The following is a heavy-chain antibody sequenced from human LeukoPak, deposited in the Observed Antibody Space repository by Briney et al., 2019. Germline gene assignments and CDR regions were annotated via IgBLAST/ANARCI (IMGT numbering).Heavy chain of an antibody. V-gene: IGHV1-2*02. CDR2: INPNSGGT. Sequence: GASVNVSCTTSGYTFTGYYMHWVRQAPGQGLEWMGWINPNSGGTNYAQKFQGRVTMTRDTTITAVYMELSRLRSDDTAVYYCARVAIPGTETFDYWGQGTLVTVSS. J-gene: IGHJ4*02. CDR1: GYTFTGYY. CDR3: ARVAIPGTETFDY. D-gene: IGHD2-2*02.